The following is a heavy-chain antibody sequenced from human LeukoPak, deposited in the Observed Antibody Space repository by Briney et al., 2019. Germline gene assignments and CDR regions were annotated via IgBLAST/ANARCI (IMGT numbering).Heavy chain of an antibody. D-gene: IGHD6-13*01. CDR2: IYPGDSDT. Sequence: GESLKISCKGSGYSFTSYWIGWVRQMPGKGLEWMGIIYPGDSDTRYSPSFQGQVTISADKSISTAYLQWSSLKASDTAMYYCARRAAAGKKDPWYYYYMDVWGKGTTVTVSS. CDR3: ARRAAAGKKDPWYYYYMDV. V-gene: IGHV5-51*01. CDR1: GYSFTSYW. J-gene: IGHJ6*03.